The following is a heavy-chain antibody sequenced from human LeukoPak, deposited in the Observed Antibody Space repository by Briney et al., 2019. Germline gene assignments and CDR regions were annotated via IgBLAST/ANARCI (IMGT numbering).Heavy chain of an antibody. V-gene: IGHV3-23*01. CDR1: GFTFSSYA. Sequence: GGSLRLSCAASGFTFSSYAMSWVRQAPGKGLKWVSTITTSGGSTSFADSVKGRFTISRDNSKNTLYLQMNSLRAEDTAKYYCAKDRHLAIWGQGTMVTVSS. CDR3: AKDRHLAI. CDR2: ITTSGGST. J-gene: IGHJ3*02.